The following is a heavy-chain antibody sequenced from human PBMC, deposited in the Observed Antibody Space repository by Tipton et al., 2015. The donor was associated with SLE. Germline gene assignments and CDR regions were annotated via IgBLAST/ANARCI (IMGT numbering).Heavy chain of an antibody. V-gene: IGHV4-59*01. D-gene: IGHD6-19*01. J-gene: IGHJ4*02. CDR2: IYYSGST. CDR3: ARYSSGWYDY. CDR1: GGSISSYY. Sequence: TLSLTCTVSGGSISSYYWSWIRQPPGKGLEWIGYIYYSGSTNYNPSLKSRVTISVDTSKNQFSLKLSSVTAADTAVYYCARYSSGWYDYWGQGTLVTVSS.